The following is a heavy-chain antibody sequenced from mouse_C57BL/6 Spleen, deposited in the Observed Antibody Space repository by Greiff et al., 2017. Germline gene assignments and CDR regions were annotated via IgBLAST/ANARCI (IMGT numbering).Heavy chain of an antibody. CDR1: GFTFSDYG. CDR3: ASQGDYAVGPFAY. D-gene: IGHD2-4*01. V-gene: IGHV5-15*01. Sequence: EVQVVESGGGLVQPGGSLKLSCAASGFTFSDYGMAWVRQAPRKGPEWVAFISNLAYSIYYADTVTGRFTISREYAKNTLYLELSILGSVDTAMYSCASQGDYAVGPFAYWGQGTLVTVSA. J-gene: IGHJ3*01. CDR2: ISNLAYSI.